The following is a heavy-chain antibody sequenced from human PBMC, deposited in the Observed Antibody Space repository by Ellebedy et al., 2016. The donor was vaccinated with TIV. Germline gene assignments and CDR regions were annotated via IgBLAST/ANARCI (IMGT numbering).Heavy chain of an antibody. V-gene: IGHV1/OR15-3*02. CDR3: ARAPGGRGLWFGEHSQDY. Sequence: ASVKVSCXASGYTFTGYYMHWVRQAPGQGLEWMGWSNAGNGNTKYSQEFQGRVTITRDTSASTAYMELRSLRSDDTAVYYCARAPGGRGLWFGEHSQDYWGQGTLVTVSS. CDR1: GYTFTGYY. D-gene: IGHD3-10*01. J-gene: IGHJ4*02. CDR2: SNAGNGNT.